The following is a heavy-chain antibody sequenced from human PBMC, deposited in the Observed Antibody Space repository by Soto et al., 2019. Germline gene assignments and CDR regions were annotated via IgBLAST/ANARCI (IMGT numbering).Heavy chain of an antibody. CDR1: GDSVSSNIAA. CDR3: ASQDTVAGSRFDY. Sequence: SQTLSLTCAISGDSVSSNIAAWNCIRQSPSRGLEWLGRTYYRSKWYNDYAVSVKSRITINPDTSKNQFSLQLNSVTPEDTAVYYCASQDTVAGSRFDYWGQGTLVTVSS. D-gene: IGHD6-19*01. V-gene: IGHV6-1*01. CDR2: TYYRSKWYN. J-gene: IGHJ4*02.